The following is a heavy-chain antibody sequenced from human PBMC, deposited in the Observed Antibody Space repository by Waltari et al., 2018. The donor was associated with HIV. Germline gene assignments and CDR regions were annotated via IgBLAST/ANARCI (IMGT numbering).Heavy chain of an antibody. CDR2: IGGSGTKT. J-gene: IGHJ4*02. Sequence: EVQLSDSGGGLVQPGGSLKLSCVASGFDFNIFAMIWVRQAPGKGLELVSGIGGSGTKTFYADSVKCRFTISRDSSKNTLYLQMNSLRAEDTAVYYCAKTKGYDYGFYFDSWGQGTLVSVSS. CDR3: AKTKGYDYGFYFDS. V-gene: IGHV3-23*01. D-gene: IGHD5-18*01. CDR1: GFDFNIFA.